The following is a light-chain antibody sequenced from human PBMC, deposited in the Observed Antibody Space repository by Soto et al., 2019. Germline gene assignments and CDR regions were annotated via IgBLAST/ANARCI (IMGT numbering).Light chain of an antibody. CDR3: QSYDKTTYV. CDR1: SGSIASNY. J-gene: IGLJ1*01. CDR2: EDN. V-gene: IGLV6-57*04. Sequence: NFMLTQPHSVSESPGKTVTISCTRGSGSIASNYVQWYQQRPGSAPTTVIYEDNQRPSGVPDRFSGSIDSSSNSASLTISGLKTEDEAEYYCQSYDKTTYVFGTATKVTV.